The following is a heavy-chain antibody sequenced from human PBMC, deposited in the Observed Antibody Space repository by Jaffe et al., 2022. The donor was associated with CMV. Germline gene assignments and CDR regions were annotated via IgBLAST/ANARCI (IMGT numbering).Heavy chain of an antibody. Sequence: QVQLQQWGAGLLKPSETLSLTCAVYGGSFSGYYWSWIRQPPGKGLEWIGEINHSGSTNYNPSLKSRVTISVDTSKNQFSLKLSSVTAADTAVYYCASWHYYDSSGYYPDAFDIWGQGTMVTVSS. V-gene: IGHV4-34*01. CDR2: INHSGST. J-gene: IGHJ3*02. CDR3: ASWHYYDSSGYYPDAFDI. CDR1: GGSFSGYY. D-gene: IGHD3-22*01.